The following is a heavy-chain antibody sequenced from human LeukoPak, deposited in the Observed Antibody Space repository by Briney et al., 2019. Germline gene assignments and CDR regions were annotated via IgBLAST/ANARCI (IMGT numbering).Heavy chain of an antibody. CDR3: ARVEIVVVPAAMYIWFDP. V-gene: IGHV4-34*01. D-gene: IGHD2-2*01. J-gene: IGHJ5*02. CDR2: INHSGST. CDR1: GGSFSGYY. Sequence: SETLSLTCAVYGGSFSGYYWSWIRQPPGKGLEWIGEINHSGSTNYNPSLKSRVTISVDTSKNQFSLKLSSVTAADTAVYYCARVEIVVVPAAMYIWFDPWGQGTLVTVSS.